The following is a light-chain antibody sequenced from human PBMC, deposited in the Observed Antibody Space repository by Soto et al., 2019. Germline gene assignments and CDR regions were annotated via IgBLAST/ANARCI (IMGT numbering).Light chain of an antibody. V-gene: IGLV2-8*01. CDR2: EVS. Sequence: QSALTQPPSASGSPGQSVTISCTGTSSDVGGYNYVSWYQQHPGKAPKLMIYEVSKRPSGVPDRFSGSKSGNTASPTVSGLQAEDEADYYCSSYAGSNNPYVFGTGTKVTVL. CDR3: SSYAGSNNPYV. J-gene: IGLJ1*01. CDR1: SSDVGGYNY.